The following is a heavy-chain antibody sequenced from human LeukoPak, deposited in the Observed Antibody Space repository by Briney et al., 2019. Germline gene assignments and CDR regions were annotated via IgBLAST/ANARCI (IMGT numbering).Heavy chain of an antibody. CDR3: ARDNWNYGSSMDV. D-gene: IGHD1-7*01. CDR2: IYYSGST. CDR1: GVAINVYY. J-gene: IGHJ6*02. Sequence: SETLSLTCSVSGVAINVYYWSWIRQPPGKGLEWIGYIYYSGSTNYNPSLKSRVTISVDTSKNQFSLKPSSVTAADTAVYYCARDNWNYGSSMDVWGQGTTVTVSS. V-gene: IGHV4-59*01.